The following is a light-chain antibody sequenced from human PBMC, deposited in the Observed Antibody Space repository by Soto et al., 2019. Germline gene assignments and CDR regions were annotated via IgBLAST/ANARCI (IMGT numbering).Light chain of an antibody. CDR3: SSYTSRSSSTYV. CDR1: SSDVGGYNY. Sequence: QSVLTQPASVSGSPGQSITISCTGTSSDVGGYNYVSWHQQHPGKAPKLMIYDVSNRPSGVSNRFSGSKSGNTASLTISGLQAEDEADYYCSSYTSRSSSTYVFGTGTKVTVL. V-gene: IGLV2-14*01. CDR2: DVS. J-gene: IGLJ1*01.